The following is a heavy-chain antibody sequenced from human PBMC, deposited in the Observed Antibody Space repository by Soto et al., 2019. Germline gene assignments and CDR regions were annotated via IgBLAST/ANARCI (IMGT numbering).Heavy chain of an antibody. J-gene: IGHJ6*02. D-gene: IGHD3-10*01. V-gene: IGHV3-53*01. CDR1: GFTVSSNY. Sequence: GGSLRLSCAASGFTVSSNYMSWVRQAPGKGLEWVSVIYSGGSTYYADSVKGRFTISRDNSKNTLYLQMNSLRAEDTAVYYCARDRHHYYGSGFYGYYGMDVWGQGTTVTVSS. CDR2: IYSGGST. CDR3: ARDRHHYYGSGFYGYYGMDV.